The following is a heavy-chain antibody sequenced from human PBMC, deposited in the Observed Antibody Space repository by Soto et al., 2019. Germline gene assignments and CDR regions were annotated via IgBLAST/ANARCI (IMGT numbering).Heavy chain of an antibody. CDR2: IYYSGST. Sequence: SETLSLTCTVSGGSISSYYWSWIRQPPGKGLEWIGYIYYSGSTNYNPSLKSRVTISVDTSKNQFSLKLSSVTAADTAVYYCARHSSDYVWGSYRYFDYWGQGTLVTVSS. J-gene: IGHJ4*02. V-gene: IGHV4-59*08. CDR1: GGSISSYY. CDR3: ARHSSDYVWGSYRYFDY. D-gene: IGHD3-16*02.